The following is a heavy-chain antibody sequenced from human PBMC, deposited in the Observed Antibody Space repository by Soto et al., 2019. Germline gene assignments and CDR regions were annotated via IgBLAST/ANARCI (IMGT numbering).Heavy chain of an antibody. CDR3: AKGRAWDYYGSGSYSYYFDY. V-gene: IGHV3-30*18. Sequence: LSLTCAASGFTFSSYGMHWVRQAPGKGLEWVAVISYDGSNKYYADSVKGRFTISRDNSKNTLYLQMNSLRAEDTAVYYCAKGRAWDYYGSGSYSYYFDYWGQGTLVTVSS. CDR2: ISYDGSNK. J-gene: IGHJ4*02. CDR1: GFTFSSYG. D-gene: IGHD3-10*01.